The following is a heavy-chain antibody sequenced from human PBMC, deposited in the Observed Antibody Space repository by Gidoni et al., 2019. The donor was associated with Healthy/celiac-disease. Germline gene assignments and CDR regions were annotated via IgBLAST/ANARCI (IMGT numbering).Heavy chain of an antibody. CDR2: IIPIFGTA. V-gene: IGHV1-69*06. CDR3: ARDEGAEPLPYCMDV. Sequence: VQLVQSGAEVKKPGSSVKVACKAYGGTLSSYAISWVRQAPGQGLEWMGGIIPIFGTANYAQKFQGRVTITADKATSTAYMELSSLRSEDTAVYYCARDEGAEPLPYCMDVWGQGTMVTVSS. J-gene: IGHJ6*02. D-gene: IGHD1-26*01. CDR1: GGTLSSYA.